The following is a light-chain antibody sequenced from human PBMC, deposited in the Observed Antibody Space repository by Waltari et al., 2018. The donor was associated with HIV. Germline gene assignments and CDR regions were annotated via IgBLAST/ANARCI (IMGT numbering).Light chain of an antibody. CDR2: RNK. CDR1: SSNIGGNY. J-gene: IGLJ3*02. V-gene: IGLV1-47*01. CDR3: AAWDDSLSGVL. Sequence: QSVLTQPPSASGAPGQRVTMSCSGSSSNIGGNYVYWYQHLPGSAPKLLISRNKNRPSGVPDRFSGSKSGTSASLAISGLRSEDEADYYCAAWDDSLSGVLFGGGTKLTV.